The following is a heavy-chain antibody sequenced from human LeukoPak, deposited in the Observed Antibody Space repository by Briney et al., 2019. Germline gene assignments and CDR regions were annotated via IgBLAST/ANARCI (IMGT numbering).Heavy chain of an antibody. CDR3: AKAPASSSYYGRFDY. CDR1: GFSFSNYS. D-gene: IGHD3-22*01. J-gene: IGHJ4*02. Sequence: GRSLRLSRAAAGFSFSNYSMRWVRHAPGNGLEWVSSISGSGGNTYYADSVKGRFTISRDNSKNTLYLKMNSLRAEDTAVYYCAKAPASSSYYGRFDYWGQGTLVTVSS. CDR2: ISGSGGNT. V-gene: IGHV3-23*01.